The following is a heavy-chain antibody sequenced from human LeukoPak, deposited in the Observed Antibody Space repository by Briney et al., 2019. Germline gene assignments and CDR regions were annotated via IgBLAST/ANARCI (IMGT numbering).Heavy chain of an antibody. J-gene: IGHJ4*02. V-gene: IGHV3-7*03. Sequence: GGSLRLSCAASGFTFSSYWMSWVRQAPGKGLEWVANMNQGGSEKYYVDSVKGRFTISRDNAKNSLYLQMNSLRAEDTAVYYCASCSGGSCYSAYWGQGTLVTVSS. CDR3: ASCSGGSCYSAY. CDR2: MNQGGSEK. D-gene: IGHD2-15*01. CDR1: GFTFSSYW.